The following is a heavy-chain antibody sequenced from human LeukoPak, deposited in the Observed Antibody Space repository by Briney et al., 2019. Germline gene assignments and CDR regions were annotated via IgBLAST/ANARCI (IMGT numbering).Heavy chain of an antibody. Sequence: PVGSLRLSCAASGFTFSSYSMNWVRQAPGKGLEWVSSISSSSSYIYYADSVKGRFTISRDNAKNSLYLQMNSLRAEDTAVYYCARAHCSSTSCSRFDPWGQGTLVTVS. CDR3: ARAHCSSTSCSRFDP. V-gene: IGHV3-21*01. J-gene: IGHJ5*02. CDR2: ISSSSSYI. CDR1: GFTFSSYS. D-gene: IGHD2-2*01.